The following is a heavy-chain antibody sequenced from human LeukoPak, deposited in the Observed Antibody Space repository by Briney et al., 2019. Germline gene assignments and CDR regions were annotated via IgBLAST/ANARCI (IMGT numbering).Heavy chain of an antibody. V-gene: IGHV1-8*01. CDR1: GYTFTSYD. D-gene: IGHD6-19*01. CDR3: ARGDRKAYSSGWYYFDY. Sequence: GASVKVSCKASGYTFTSYDINWVRQATGQGLEWMGWMNPNSGNTGYAQKFQGRVTMTRNTSISTAYMELSSLRSEDTAVYYCARGDRKAYSSGWYYFDYWGQGTLVTVSS. J-gene: IGHJ4*02. CDR2: MNPNSGNT.